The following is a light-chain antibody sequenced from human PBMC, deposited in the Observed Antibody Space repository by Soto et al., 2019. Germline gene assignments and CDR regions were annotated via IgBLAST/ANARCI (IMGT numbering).Light chain of an antibody. Sequence: EIVLTQSPGTLSLSPGERATLSCRASQSVSNRYLAWYQQKPGQAPRLLIHGASSGATGIPDRFSGSGSGTDFTLTISRLEPEDFAVYYCQQYGSSPLTFGGGTKVEIK. CDR1: QSVSNRY. CDR2: GAS. J-gene: IGKJ4*01. CDR3: QQYGSSPLT. V-gene: IGKV3-20*01.